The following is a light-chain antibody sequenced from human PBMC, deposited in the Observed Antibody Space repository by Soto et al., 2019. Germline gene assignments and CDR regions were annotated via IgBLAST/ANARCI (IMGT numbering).Light chain of an antibody. CDR3: QQFGTSPPST. Sequence: ELVMTQSPAILSVSPGERATLSCRASQSVSSNFAWYQQKPGQAPRLLIYGASSRATGIPDRFSGSGSGTDFTLTISRLEPEDFAVYYCQQFGTSPPSTFGQGTRLEIK. CDR1: QSVSSN. V-gene: IGKV3-20*01. J-gene: IGKJ5*01. CDR2: GAS.